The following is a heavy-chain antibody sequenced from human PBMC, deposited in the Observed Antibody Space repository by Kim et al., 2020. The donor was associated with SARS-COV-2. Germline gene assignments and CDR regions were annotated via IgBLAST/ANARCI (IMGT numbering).Heavy chain of an antibody. J-gene: IGHJ2*01. CDR1: GASISSSNGYY. V-gene: IGHV4-39*01. CDR3: ARSPATLLKWYFDL. D-gene: IGHD2-2*01. CDR2: IFYSGST. Sequence: TLSLTCTVSGASISSSNGYYWGWVRQPPGKGLEWIGSIFYSGSTYYNPSLKTRVTISVDTSRKQFSLKLTSVTAADTAVYFCARSPATLLKWYFDLWGRGTLVTVSS.